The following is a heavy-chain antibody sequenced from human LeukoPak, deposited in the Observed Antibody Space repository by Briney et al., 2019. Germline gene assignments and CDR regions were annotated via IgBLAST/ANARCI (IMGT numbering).Heavy chain of an antibody. Sequence: GSLRLSCSASGFTFSSHAMSWVRQAPGKGLEWVSAVSGSGGATYYADSVKGRFTISRDNSENTLYVQMHSLRAEDTAIYYCAKDRVAVAGAGPFDSWGQGTLVTVSS. CDR2: VSGSGGAT. CDR3: AKDRVAVAGAGPFDS. D-gene: IGHD6-19*01. CDR1: GFTFSSHA. V-gene: IGHV3-23*01. J-gene: IGHJ4*02.